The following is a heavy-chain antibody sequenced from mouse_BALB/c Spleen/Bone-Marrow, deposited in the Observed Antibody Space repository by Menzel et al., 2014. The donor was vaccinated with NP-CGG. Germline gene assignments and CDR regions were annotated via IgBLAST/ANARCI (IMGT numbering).Heavy chain of an antibody. CDR3: ARDVGNYVRFAY. V-gene: IGHV7-3*02. Sequence: EVHLVESGGGLVQPGGSLRLSCATSGITFTDYYMSWVRQPPGKALEWLGFIRNKANGYTTEYSASVKGRFTISRDNSQSILYLQMNTLRAEDSATYYCARDVGNYVRFAYWGQGTLVTVSA. CDR2: IRNKANGYTT. J-gene: IGHJ3*01. D-gene: IGHD2-1*01. CDR1: GITFTDYY.